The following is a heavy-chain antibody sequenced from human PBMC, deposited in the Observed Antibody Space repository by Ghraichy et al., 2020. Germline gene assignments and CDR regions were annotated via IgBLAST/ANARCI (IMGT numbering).Heavy chain of an antibody. J-gene: IGHJ6*02. CDR1: GGSISSSSYY. CDR2: IYYSGST. Sequence: SETLSLTCTVSGGSISSSSYYWGWIRQPPGKGLEWIGSIYYSGSTYYNPSLKSRVTISVDTSKNQFSLKLSSVTAADTAVYYCARHGDPVRRYYYDSSGYNYYYYYGMDVWGQGTTVTVSS. V-gene: IGHV4-39*01. D-gene: IGHD3-22*01. CDR3: ARHGDPVRRYYYDSSGYNYYYYYGMDV.